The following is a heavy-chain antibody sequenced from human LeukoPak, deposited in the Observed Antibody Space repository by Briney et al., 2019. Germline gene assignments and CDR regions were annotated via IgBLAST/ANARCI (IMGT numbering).Heavy chain of an antibody. CDR3: AKGREQWLAPAVDY. Sequence: GGSLRLSCAASGFTFDDYAMHWVRQAPGKGLEWASGISWSSGSIGYADSVKGRFTISRDNAKNSPYLQMNSLRAEDTALYYCAKGREQWLAPAVDYWGQGTLVTVSS. V-gene: IGHV3-9*01. CDR1: GFTFDDYA. J-gene: IGHJ4*02. D-gene: IGHD6-19*01. CDR2: ISWSSGSI.